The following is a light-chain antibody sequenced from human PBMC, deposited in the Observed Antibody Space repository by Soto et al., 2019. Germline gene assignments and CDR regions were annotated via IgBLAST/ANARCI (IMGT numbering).Light chain of an antibody. J-gene: IGKJ1*01. CDR2: AAS. V-gene: IGKV1-39*01. Sequence: DIPMTQTPSSLSASVGDRVTITCRASQNINFYLNWFQQKPGKAPKLLIYAASSLQSGVPSRFSGSGSETDFTLTISSLQPEDFATYSCQHSTTWTFGQGTKVDI. CDR3: QHSTTWT. CDR1: QNINFY.